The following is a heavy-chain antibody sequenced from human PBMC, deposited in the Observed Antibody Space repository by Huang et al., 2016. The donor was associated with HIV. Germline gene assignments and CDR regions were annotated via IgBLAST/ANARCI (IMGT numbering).Heavy chain of an antibody. J-gene: IGHJ4*02. D-gene: IGHD3-22*01. V-gene: IGHV1-46*01. CDR2: INPNTGAT. Sequence: QVQLVQSGAEVKKPGASTKVACKASGYTFPNYYIHWVRQAPGNGLEGMGIINPNTGATNYAQKFRGRVTMTRDTSTNTVYMELRSLRSQDTAMYYCVREKGITVMVETNYFDYWGPGSQVTVSS. CDR3: VREKGITVMVETNYFDY. CDR1: GYTFPNYY.